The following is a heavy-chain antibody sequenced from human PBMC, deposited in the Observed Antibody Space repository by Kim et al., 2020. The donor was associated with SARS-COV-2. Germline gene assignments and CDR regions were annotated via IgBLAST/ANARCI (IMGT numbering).Heavy chain of an antibody. CDR3: AKDNLFDSYGYFGAFDI. D-gene: IGHD5-18*01. J-gene: IGHJ3*02. V-gene: IGHV3-9*01. Sequence: GGSLRLSCAASGFTFDDYAMHWVRQAPGKGLEWVSGISWNSGSIGYADSVKGRFTISRDNAKNSLYLQMNSLRAEDTALYYCAKDNLFDSYGYFGAFDIWGQGTMVTVSS. CDR1: GFTFDDYA. CDR2: ISWNSGSI.